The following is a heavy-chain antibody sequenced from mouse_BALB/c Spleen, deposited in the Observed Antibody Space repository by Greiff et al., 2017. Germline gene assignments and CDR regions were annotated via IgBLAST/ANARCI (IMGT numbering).Heavy chain of an antibody. CDR2: INPSTGYT. Sequence: QVHVKQSGAELAKPGASVKMSCKASGYTFTSYWMHWVKQRPGQGLEWIGYINPSTGYTEYNQKFKDKATLTADKSSSTAYMQLSSLTSEDSAVYYCARSAWFAYWGQGTLVTVSA. CDR1: GYTFTSYW. CDR3: ARSAWFAY. V-gene: IGHV1-7*01. J-gene: IGHJ3*01.